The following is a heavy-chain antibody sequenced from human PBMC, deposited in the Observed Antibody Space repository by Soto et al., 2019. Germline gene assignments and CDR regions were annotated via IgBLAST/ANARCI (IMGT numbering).Heavy chain of an antibody. V-gene: IGHV4-59*01. D-gene: IGHD5-18*01. Sequence: QVHLQESGPRLVKPSETLSLTCTVSGGSISNYYWSWIRQPPGRGLEWIGHIFYSGSTNYNPALKSRVTISVDTSKSQCSRKLGSVTAADTGVYYCAKDSGYNYGYFRWFDPWGQGTLVTVSS. CDR1: GGSISNYY. CDR2: IFYSGST. CDR3: AKDSGYNYGYFRWFDP. J-gene: IGHJ5*02.